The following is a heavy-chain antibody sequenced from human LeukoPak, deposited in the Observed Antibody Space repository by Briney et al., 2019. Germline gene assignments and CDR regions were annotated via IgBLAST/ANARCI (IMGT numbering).Heavy chain of an antibody. CDR3: AKDISGDSGSYSSFDY. J-gene: IGHJ4*02. V-gene: IGHV3-48*04. D-gene: IGHD1-26*01. CDR2: ISSSSSTI. Sequence: GGSLRLSCAASGFTFSSYNMNWVRQAPGKGLEWVSYISSSSSTIYYADSVKGRFTISRDNAKNSLYLQMNSLRAEDTALYYCAKDISGDSGSYSSFDYWGQGTLVTVSS. CDR1: GFTFSSYN.